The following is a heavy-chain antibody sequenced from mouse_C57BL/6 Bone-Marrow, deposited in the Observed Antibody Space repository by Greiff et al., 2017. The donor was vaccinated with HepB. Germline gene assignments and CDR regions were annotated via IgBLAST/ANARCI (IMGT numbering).Heavy chain of an antibody. CDR1: GYSITSGYD. D-gene: IGHD1-1*01. V-gene: IGHV3-1*01. CDR3: ARDATTVVARYFDV. CDR2: ISYSGST. Sequence: EVKLQESGPGMVKPSQSLSLTCTVTGYSITSGYDWHWIRHFPGNKLEWMGYISYSGSTNYNPSLKSRISITHDTSKNHFFLKLNSVTTEDTATYYCARDATTVVARYFDVWGTGTTVTVSS. J-gene: IGHJ1*03.